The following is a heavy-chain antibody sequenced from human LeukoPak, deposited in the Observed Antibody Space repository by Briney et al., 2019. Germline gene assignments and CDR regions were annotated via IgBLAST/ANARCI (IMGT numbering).Heavy chain of an antibody. V-gene: IGHV1-18*01. CDR3: ARISPSLSCSGGSCYDY. CDR1: GYTFTSYG. J-gene: IGHJ4*02. D-gene: IGHD2-15*01. Sequence: ASVKVSCKASGYTFTSYGISWVRQAPGQGLEWMGWISAYNGNTNYAQKLQGRVTMTTDTSTSTAYMELRSLRSDDTAVYYCARISPSLSCSGGSCYDYWGQGTLVTVSS. CDR2: ISAYNGNT.